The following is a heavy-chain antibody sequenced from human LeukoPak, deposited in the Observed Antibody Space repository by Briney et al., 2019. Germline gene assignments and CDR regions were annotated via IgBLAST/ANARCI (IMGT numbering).Heavy chain of an antibody. V-gene: IGHV4-39*01. CDR1: GASISSSSYY. Sequence: SETLSLTCAVSGASISSSSYYWGWVRQPPGKGLEWIGSIYYTGSTYYNSSLKSRVTIALHTSENQFSLNLRSVTAADTAVYYCARLYYDFWSGLKLFYFDYWGQGTLVTVSS. CDR2: IYYTGST. J-gene: IGHJ4*02. CDR3: ARLYYDFWSGLKLFYFDY. D-gene: IGHD3-3*01.